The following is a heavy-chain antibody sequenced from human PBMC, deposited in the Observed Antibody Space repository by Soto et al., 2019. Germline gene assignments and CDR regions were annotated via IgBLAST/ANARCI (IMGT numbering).Heavy chain of an antibody. Sequence: SETLSLTCTVSGGSISSYYWSWIRQPPGKGLEWIGYIYYSGSTNYNPSLKSRVTISVDTSKNQFSLKLSSVTAADTAVYYCARLSGYCSSTSCLPRDFDYWGQGTLVTVSS. J-gene: IGHJ4*02. CDR1: GGSISSYY. V-gene: IGHV4-59*08. D-gene: IGHD2-2*01. CDR3: ARLSGYCSSTSCLPRDFDY. CDR2: IYYSGST.